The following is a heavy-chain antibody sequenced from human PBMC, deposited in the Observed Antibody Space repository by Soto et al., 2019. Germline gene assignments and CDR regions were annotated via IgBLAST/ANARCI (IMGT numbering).Heavy chain of an antibody. CDR2: IIPFLDKT. Sequence: QVLLVQSGAELKKPGSSLKVSCKASGGSLSSYPISWLRQAPGQGLEWMGRIIPFLDKTDYAQKFQGRVTFTADKSTTTVYLELSSLTSDDTSVDYCASPVAVAVGYHWFDPWGQGTLVTVSS. J-gene: IGHJ5*02. D-gene: IGHD6-13*01. V-gene: IGHV1-69*02. CDR1: GGSLSSYP. CDR3: ASPVAVAVGYHWFDP.